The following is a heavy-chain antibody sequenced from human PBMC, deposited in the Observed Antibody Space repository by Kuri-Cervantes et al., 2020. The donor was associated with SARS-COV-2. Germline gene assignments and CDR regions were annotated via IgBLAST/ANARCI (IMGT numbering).Heavy chain of an antibody. CDR1: GGTFSSYA. D-gene: IGHD2-2*01. CDR2: IIPLFGTT. J-gene: IGHJ4*02. V-gene: IGHV1-69*06. Sequence: SVKVSCKASGGTFSSYAVTWVRQAPGRGLEWMGRIIPLFGTTIYAEKFRGRVTLTEDKSTNTAYMELSSLRSEDTAVYYCARPYCTSSTCYDGTFDSWGQGTLVTVSS. CDR3: ARPYCTSSTCYDGTFDS.